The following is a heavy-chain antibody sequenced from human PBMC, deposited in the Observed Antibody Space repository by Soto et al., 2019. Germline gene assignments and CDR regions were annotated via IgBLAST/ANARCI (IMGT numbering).Heavy chain of an antibody. V-gene: IGHV1-46*01. CDR3: ARTGDYYDSSGSSYLPDY. D-gene: IGHD3-22*01. CDR2: INPSGGST. Sequence: ASVKVSCKASGYTFTSYYMHWVRQAPGQGLEWMGIINPSGGSTSYAQKFQGRVTMTRDTSTSTVYMELSSLRSEDTAVYYCARTGDYYDSSGSSYLPDYWGQGTLVTVS. CDR1: GYTFTSYY. J-gene: IGHJ4*02.